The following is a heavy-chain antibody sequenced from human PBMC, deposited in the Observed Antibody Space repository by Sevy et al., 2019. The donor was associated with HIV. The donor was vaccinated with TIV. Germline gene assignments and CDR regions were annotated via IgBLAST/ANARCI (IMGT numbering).Heavy chain of an antibody. D-gene: IGHD3-9*01. Sequence: ASVKVSCKASGYTFTSYGITWVRQAPGQGLEWMAGIIPILGTTKYAQKFQDRVTITADESTSIVYMELTSLRSEDTAVYYCARGGPDDILTHYGMDVWGQGTTVTVSS. V-gene: IGHV1-69*13. J-gene: IGHJ6*02. CDR1: GYTFTSYG. CDR3: ARGGPDDILTHYGMDV. CDR2: IIPILGTT.